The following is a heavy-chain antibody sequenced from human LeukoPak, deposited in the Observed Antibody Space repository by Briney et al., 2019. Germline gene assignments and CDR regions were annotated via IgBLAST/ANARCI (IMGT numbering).Heavy chain of an antibody. Sequence: SVKVSCKASGGTFSSYAISWVRQAPGQGLEWMGGIIPIFGTANYAQKFQGRVTITADESTSTAYMELSSLRSEDTAVYYCARAIPNLNHFMVRGKLYYYYYYMDVWGKGTTVTISS. J-gene: IGHJ6*03. CDR3: ARAIPNLNHFMVRGKLYYYYYYMDV. CDR1: GGTFSSYA. D-gene: IGHD3-10*01. V-gene: IGHV1-69*13. CDR2: IIPIFGTA.